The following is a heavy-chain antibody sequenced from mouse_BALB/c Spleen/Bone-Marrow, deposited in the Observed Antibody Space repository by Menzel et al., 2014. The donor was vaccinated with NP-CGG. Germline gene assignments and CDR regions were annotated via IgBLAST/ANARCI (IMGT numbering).Heavy chain of an antibody. CDR3: ARYDGPAWFAY. J-gene: IGHJ3*01. CDR1: GYTFTSYW. CDR2: INPSNGRT. Sequence: QVQLQQSGAELVKPGASVKLSCKASGYTFTSYWIHWVKLRPGQGLEWIGEINPSNGRTNYNEEFKNKATLTVDKSSSTAYIQLSSLTSEDSAVYYCARYDGPAWFAYWGQGTLVTVSA. D-gene: IGHD2-3*01. V-gene: IGHV1S81*02.